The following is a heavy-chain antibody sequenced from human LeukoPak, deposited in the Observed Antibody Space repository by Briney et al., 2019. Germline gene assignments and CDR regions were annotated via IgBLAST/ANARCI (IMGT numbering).Heavy chain of an antibody. CDR3: ASGSIAAAGPNWFDP. Sequence: PSETLSLTCTVSGDSINSYFWNWIRQSPGKGLEWIGNIYTTGTTHYNPSLKSRVTISIDTSKNQFSLKLSSVTAADTAVYYCASGSIAAAGPNWFDPWGQGTLVTVSS. D-gene: IGHD6-13*01. CDR2: IYTTGTT. CDR1: GDSINSYF. V-gene: IGHV4-4*08. J-gene: IGHJ5*02.